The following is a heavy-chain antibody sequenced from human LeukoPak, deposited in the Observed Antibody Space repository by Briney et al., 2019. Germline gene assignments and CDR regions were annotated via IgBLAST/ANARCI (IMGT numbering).Heavy chain of an antibody. V-gene: IGHV4-59*08. CDR2: IYYSGST. Sequence: PETLSLTCTVSGGSISSYYWSWIRQPPGKGLEWIGYIYYSGSTNYSPSLKSRVTISVDTSKNQFSLKLGSVTAADTAVYYCARHGTGSYFDYWGQGTRVTVSS. D-gene: IGHD3-10*01. CDR3: ARHGTGSYFDY. J-gene: IGHJ4*02. CDR1: GGSISSYY.